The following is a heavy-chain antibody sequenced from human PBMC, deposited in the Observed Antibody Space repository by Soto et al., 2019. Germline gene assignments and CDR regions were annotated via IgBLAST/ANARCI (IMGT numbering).Heavy chain of an antibody. V-gene: IGHV4-59*01. CDR3: ARDSSPDYCSSTSCYLRYNWFDP. CDR1: GGSISSYY. J-gene: IGHJ5*02. CDR2: IYYSGST. Sequence: SETLSLTCTVSGGSISSYYWSWIRQPPGKGLEWIGYIYYSGSTNYNPSLKSRVTISVDTSKNQFSLKLSSVTAADTAVYYCARDSSPDYCSSTSCYLRYNWFDPWGQGTLVTVSS. D-gene: IGHD2-2*01.